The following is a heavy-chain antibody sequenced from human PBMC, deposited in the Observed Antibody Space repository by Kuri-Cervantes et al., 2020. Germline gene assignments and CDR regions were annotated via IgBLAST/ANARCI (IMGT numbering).Heavy chain of an antibody. D-gene: IGHD3-10*02. CDR2: INHSGST. CDR3: ARHVGLGWFDP. J-gene: IGHJ5*02. Sequence: SQTLSLTCAVYGGSFSGYYWSWIRQPPGKGLEWLGEINHSGSTNYNPSLKSRVTISVDTSKNQFSLKLSSVTAADTAVYYCARHVGLGWFDPWGQGTLVTVSS. CDR1: GGSFSGYY. V-gene: IGHV4-34*01.